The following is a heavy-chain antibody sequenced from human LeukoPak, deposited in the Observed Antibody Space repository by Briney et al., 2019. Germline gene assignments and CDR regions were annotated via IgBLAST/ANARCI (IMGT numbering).Heavy chain of an antibody. Sequence: SETLSLTCTVSGGSISSYYWSWIRQPPGKELEWIGYIYYSGSTNYNPSLKSRVTISVDTSKNQFSLKLTSVTAADTAVYYCAREVAAAGTLWFDSWGRGTLVAVSS. CDR3: AREVAAAGTLWFDS. CDR1: GGSISSYY. J-gene: IGHJ5*01. D-gene: IGHD6-13*01. V-gene: IGHV4-59*01. CDR2: IYYSGST.